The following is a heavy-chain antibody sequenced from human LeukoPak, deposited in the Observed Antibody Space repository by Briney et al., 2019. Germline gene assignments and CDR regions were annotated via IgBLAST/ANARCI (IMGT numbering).Heavy chain of an antibody. CDR1: GGSISSSSYY. Sequence: SETLSLTCTVSGGSISSSSYYWGWIRQPPGKGLKWIGSIYYSGSTYYNPSLKSRVTISVDTSKNQFSLKLSSVTAADTAVYYCARTYYYDSSGPVDYWGQGTLVTVSS. V-gene: IGHV4-39*07. CDR2: IYYSGST. J-gene: IGHJ4*02. CDR3: ARTYYYDSSGPVDY. D-gene: IGHD3-22*01.